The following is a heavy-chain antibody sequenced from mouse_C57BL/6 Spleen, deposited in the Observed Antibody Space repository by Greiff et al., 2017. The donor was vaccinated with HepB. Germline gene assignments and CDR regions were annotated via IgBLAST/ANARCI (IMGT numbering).Heavy chain of an antibody. CDR3: ATLYDGYYSYAMDY. CDR1: GFNIKNTY. D-gene: IGHD2-3*01. Sequence: EVKLVESVAELVRPGASVKLSCTASGFNIKNTYMHWVKQRPEQGLEWIGRIDPANGNTKYAPKFQGKATITADTSSNTAYLQLSSLTSEDTAIYYCATLYDGYYSYAMDYWGQGTSVTVSS. V-gene: IGHV14-3*01. CDR2: IDPANGNT. J-gene: IGHJ4*01.